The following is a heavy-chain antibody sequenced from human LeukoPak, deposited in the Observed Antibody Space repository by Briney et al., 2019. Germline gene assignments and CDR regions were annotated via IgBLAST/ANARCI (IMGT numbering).Heavy chain of an antibody. CDR2: ISISGAST. CDR3: AKFPTGYGDFYFDY. J-gene: IGHJ4*02. V-gene: IGHV3-23*01. CDR1: GFTLTNYA. Sequence: GGSLRLSCAATGFTLTNYAMHWVRQTPGKGLEWVSAISISGASTYYADSVKGRFTISKDNSKNTLYLQMNSLRAEDTAVYYCAKFPTGYGDFYFDYWGQGTLVTVSS. D-gene: IGHD4-17*01.